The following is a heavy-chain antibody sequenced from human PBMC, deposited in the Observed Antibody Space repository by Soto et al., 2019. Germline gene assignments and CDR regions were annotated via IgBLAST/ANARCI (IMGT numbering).Heavy chain of an antibody. D-gene: IGHD4-17*01. CDR1: GGSISRGGYY. Sequence: QVQLQESGPGLVKPSQTLSLTCTVSGGSISRGGYYWSWIRQHPGKGLEWIGYIYYSGSTYYNPSLKSSVTISVDTSKNQFSLKLSSVTAADTAVYYCAIFLLRGYGDYPSWFAPWGQGTLVTVSS. CDR2: IYYSGST. J-gene: IGHJ5*02. V-gene: IGHV4-31*03. CDR3: AIFLLRGYGDYPSWFAP.